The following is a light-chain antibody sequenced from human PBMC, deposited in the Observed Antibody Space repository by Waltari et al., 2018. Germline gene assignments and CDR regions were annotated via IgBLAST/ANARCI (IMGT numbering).Light chain of an antibody. V-gene: IGLV4-69*02. CDR2: VNSDGSH. CDR1: SGHSSNV. Sequence: QLALTQSPSASASLGASVKLTCTLNSGHSSNVVACLQQQPEKGPRYLMKVNSDGSHSKGDDIPDRFSGSSSGAERYLTISSLQSEDEADYYCQTGGHGTWVFGGGTKLTVL. CDR3: QTGGHGTWV. J-gene: IGLJ3*02.